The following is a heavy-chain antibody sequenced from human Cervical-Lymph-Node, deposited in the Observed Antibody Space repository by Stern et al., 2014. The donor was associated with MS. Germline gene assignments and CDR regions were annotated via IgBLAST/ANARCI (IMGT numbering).Heavy chain of an antibody. CDR3: ARDRQRAGSEIRGIDV. CDR1: GGSVNNGGDY. V-gene: IGHV4-61*08. CDR2: IYNSGRT. Sequence: VQLEESGPGLVKPSETLSLTCTVSGGSVNNGGDYWSWIRQPPGKGLEWIGYIYNSGRTNYNPSVKSRVTISVDMSKNQFSLKLTSVIAADTAMYFCARDRQRAGSEIRGIDVWGQGTTVTVSS. D-gene: IGHD3-10*01. J-gene: IGHJ6*02.